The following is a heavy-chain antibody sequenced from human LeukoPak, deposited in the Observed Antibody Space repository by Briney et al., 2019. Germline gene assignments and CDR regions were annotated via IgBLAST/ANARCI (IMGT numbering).Heavy chain of an antibody. J-gene: IGHJ4*02. Sequence: GGSLRLSCAASGFTFSDYYMSWIRQAPGKGLEWVSYISSSSSYIYYADSVKGRFTISRDNAKNSLYLQMNSLRAEDTAVYYCARDYYGSGSYPFDYWGQGTLVTVSS. CDR3: ARDYYGSGSYPFDY. CDR1: GFTFSDYY. CDR2: ISSSSSYI. V-gene: IGHV3-11*06. D-gene: IGHD3-10*01.